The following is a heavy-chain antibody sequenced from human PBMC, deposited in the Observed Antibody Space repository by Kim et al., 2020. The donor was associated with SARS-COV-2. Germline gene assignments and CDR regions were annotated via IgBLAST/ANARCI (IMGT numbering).Heavy chain of an antibody. CDR3: ARFQQWLVPFDY. CDR2: INHSGST. J-gene: IGHJ4*02. V-gene: IGHV4-34*01. Sequence: SETLSLTCAVYGGSFSGYYWSWIRQPPGKGLEWIGEINHSGSTNYNPSLKSRVTISVDTSKNQFSLKLSSVTAADTAVYYCARFQQWLVPFDYWGQGTLVTVSS. CDR1: GGSFSGYY. D-gene: IGHD6-19*01.